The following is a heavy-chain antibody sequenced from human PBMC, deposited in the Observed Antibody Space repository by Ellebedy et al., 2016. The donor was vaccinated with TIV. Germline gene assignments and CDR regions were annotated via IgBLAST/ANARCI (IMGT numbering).Heavy chain of an antibody. V-gene: IGHV4-61*01. D-gene: IGHD3-10*01. J-gene: IGHJ5*02. CDR2: IYYSGST. CDR3: ARDLRAYGSGSPWFDP. Sequence: MPSETLSLTCTVSGGSVSSGSYYWSWIRQPPGKGLEWIGYIYYSGSTNYNPSLKSRVTISVDTSKNQFSLKLSSVTAADTAVYYCARDLRAYGSGSPWFDPWGQGTLVTVSS. CDR1: GGSVSSGSYY.